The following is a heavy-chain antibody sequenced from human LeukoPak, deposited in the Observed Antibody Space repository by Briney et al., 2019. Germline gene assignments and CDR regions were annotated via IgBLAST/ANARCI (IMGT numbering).Heavy chain of an antibody. Sequence: GRSLRLSCAASGFTFSIYSMHWVRQAPGKGLEWVSYISSSSTTIKYADSVKGRFTISRDNAKNSVFLQMNSMRDEDTAVYYCARERENTGTLDLWGQGTMVTVSS. CDR1: GFTFSIYS. CDR2: ISSSSTTI. CDR3: ARERENTGTLDL. V-gene: IGHV3-48*02. D-gene: IGHD1-7*01. J-gene: IGHJ3*01.